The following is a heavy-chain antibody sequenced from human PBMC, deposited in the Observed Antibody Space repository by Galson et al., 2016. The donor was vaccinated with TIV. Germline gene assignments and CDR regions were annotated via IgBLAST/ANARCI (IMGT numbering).Heavy chain of an antibody. Sequence: SVKVSCKASGYTFDTYGITWVGQAPAQGLEWMGWISSYNGITKSAQNLQGRVTMTTDTSTSTAYMELRSLRSDDTAVYYCARGRVYFDSWGQGTLVTVSS. CDR1: GYTFDTYG. CDR2: ISSYNGIT. J-gene: IGHJ5*01. D-gene: IGHD6-13*01. V-gene: IGHV1-18*01. CDR3: ARGRVYFDS.